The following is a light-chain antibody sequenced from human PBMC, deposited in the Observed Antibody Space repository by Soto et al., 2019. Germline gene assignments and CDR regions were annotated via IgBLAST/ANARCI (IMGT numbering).Light chain of an antibody. V-gene: IGKV1-27*01. J-gene: IGKJ1*01. CDR2: AAS. CDR3: QKYDSAPQT. Sequence: DIQMTQSPSSLSASVGDTVTITCRASQGIIDYLAWYQQRPGKVPTLLIYAASTLQTGVPSRFSGSGAGTDFTLTISSLQPEDAATYYCQKYDSAPQTFGPGTKLEIK. CDR1: QGIIDY.